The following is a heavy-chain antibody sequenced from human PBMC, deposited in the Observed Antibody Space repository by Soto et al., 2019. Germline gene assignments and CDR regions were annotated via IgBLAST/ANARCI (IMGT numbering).Heavy chain of an antibody. CDR3: ARGTWEGFDI. J-gene: IGHJ3*02. CDR2: IYAVGTT. D-gene: IGHD1-26*01. Sequence: EVQLVESGGNSVQPGGSLRLSCAASGFTVSDNSMSWVRQAPGKGLEWVSVIYAVGTTFHADSVKGRFIMSRDNYKNTLHLQMNSLRVDDTAIYYCARGTWEGFDIWGQGTMVTVSS. CDR1: GFTVSDNS. V-gene: IGHV3-66*01.